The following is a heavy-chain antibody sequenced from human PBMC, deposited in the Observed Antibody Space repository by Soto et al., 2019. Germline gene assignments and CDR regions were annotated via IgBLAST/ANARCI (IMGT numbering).Heavy chain of an antibody. CDR2: ISSNGGST. J-gene: IGHJ4*02. CDR1: GFTFSSYA. Sequence: QPGGSLRLSCSASGFTFSSYAMHWVRQAPGKGLEYVSAISSNGGSTYYADSVKGRFTISRDNSKNTLYLQMSSLRAEDTAVYYCVKDLFLAGGPGRYCSSTSCSSSGSPIRHDYWGQGTLVTVSS. D-gene: IGHD2-2*01. CDR3: VKDLFLAGGPGRYCSSTSCSSSGSPIRHDY. V-gene: IGHV3-64D*08.